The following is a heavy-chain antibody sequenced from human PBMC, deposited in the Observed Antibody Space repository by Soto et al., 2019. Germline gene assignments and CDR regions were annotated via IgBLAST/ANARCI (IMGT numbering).Heavy chain of an antibody. CDR1: GYSFTSYW. J-gene: IGHJ6*02. CDR2: IYPGDSDT. D-gene: IGHD4-17*01. CDR3: ARLAHDCGSQNPPPYYYCMDV. V-gene: IGHV5-51*01. Sequence: LKISCKGSGYSFTSYWIGWVRQMPGKGLEWMGIIYPGDSDTRYSPSFQGQVTISADKSISTAYLQWSSLKASDTAMYYCARLAHDCGSQNPPPYYYCMDVWGQGTTVTVSS.